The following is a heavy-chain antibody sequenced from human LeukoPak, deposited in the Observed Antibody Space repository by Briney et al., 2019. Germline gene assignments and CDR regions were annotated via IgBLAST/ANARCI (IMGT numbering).Heavy chain of an antibody. V-gene: IGHV1-2*06. J-gene: IGHJ4*02. D-gene: IGHD3-3*01. CDR3: ARDFLEFGVVTRPPY. CDR2: INPSSGGT. Sequence: ASVKVSCKASGYTFTGYYMHWVRQAPGQGLEWMGRINPSSGGTNYAQKFQGRVTMTRDTSISTAYMELSRLRSDDTAVYYCARDFLEFGVVTRPPYWGQGTLVTVSS. CDR1: GYTFTGYY.